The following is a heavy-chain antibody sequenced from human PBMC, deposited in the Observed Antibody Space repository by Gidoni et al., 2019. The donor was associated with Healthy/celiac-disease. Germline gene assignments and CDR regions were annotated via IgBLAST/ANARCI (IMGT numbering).Heavy chain of an antibody. CDR2: IDPSDSYT. Sequence: EVQLVQSGAEVKKPGESLRISCKGSGYSFTSYWISWVRQMPGKGLVWMGRIDPSDSYTNYSPSFQGHVTISADKSISTAYLQWSSLKASDTAMYYCARSCSSTSCSIGPDYYYYGMDVWGQGTTVTVSS. V-gene: IGHV5-10-1*03. CDR3: ARSCSSTSCSIGPDYYYYGMDV. D-gene: IGHD2-2*01. CDR1: GYSFTSYW. J-gene: IGHJ6*02.